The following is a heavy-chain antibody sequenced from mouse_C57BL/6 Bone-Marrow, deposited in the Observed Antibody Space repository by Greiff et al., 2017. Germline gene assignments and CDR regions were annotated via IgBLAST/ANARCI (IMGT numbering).Heavy chain of an antibody. D-gene: IGHD1-1*01. Sequence: QVQLQQSGAELARPGASVKLSCKASGYTFTSYGISWVKQRTGQGLEWIGEIYPRSGNTYYNEKFKGKATLTAAKSTSTAYMELRSLTSEDSAVYFCARESVITPVYWGQGTTLTVSS. J-gene: IGHJ2*01. V-gene: IGHV1-81*01. CDR2: IYPRSGNT. CDR1: GYTFTSYG. CDR3: ARESVITPVY.